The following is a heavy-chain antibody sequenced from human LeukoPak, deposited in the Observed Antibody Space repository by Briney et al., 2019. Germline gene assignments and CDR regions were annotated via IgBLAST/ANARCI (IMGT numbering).Heavy chain of an antibody. CDR1: GFTFSDYY. D-gene: IGHD3-9*01. Sequence: GGSLRLSCAASGFTFSDYYMSWIRQAPGKGLEWVSYISSSGSTIYYADSVKGRFTISRDNAKNSLYLQMNSLRAEDTAVYYCARGRPNYDILTGYPDYYYGMDVWGQGTTVTVSS. CDR2: ISSSGSTI. CDR3: ARGRPNYDILTGYPDYYYGMDV. J-gene: IGHJ6*02. V-gene: IGHV3-11*01.